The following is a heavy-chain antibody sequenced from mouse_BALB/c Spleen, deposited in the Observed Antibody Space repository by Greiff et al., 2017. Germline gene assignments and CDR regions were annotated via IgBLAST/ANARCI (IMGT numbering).Heavy chain of an antibody. V-gene: IGHV1-5*01. D-gene: IGHD2-1*01. CDR1: GYTFTSYW. CDR3: TKGGLYGNPWFAY. J-gene: IGHJ3*01. Sequence: EVQLQQSGTVLARPGASVKMSCKASGYTFTSYWMHWVKQRPGQGLEWIGAIYPGNSDTSYNQKFKGKAKLTAVTSTSTAYMELSSLTNEDSAVYYCTKGGLYGNPWFAYWGQGTLVTVSA. CDR2: IYPGNSDT.